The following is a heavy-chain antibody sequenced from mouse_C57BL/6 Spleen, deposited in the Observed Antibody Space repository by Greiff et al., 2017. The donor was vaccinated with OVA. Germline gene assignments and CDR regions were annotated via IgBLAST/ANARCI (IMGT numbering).Heavy chain of an antibody. J-gene: IGHJ4*01. V-gene: IGHV1-5*01. Sequence: EVQRVESGTVLARPGASVKMSCKTSGYTFTSYWMHWVKQRPGQGLEWIGAIYPGNSDTSYNQKFKGKAKLTAVTSASTAYMELSSLTNEDSAVYYCTEDDYDGYAMDYWGQGTSVTVSS. CDR2: IYPGNSDT. CDR3: TEDDYDGYAMDY. D-gene: IGHD2-4*01. CDR1: GYTFTSYW.